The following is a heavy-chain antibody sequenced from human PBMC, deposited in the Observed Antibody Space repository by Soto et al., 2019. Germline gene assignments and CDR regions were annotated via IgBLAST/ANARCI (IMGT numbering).Heavy chain of an antibody. CDR2: IYYSGST. Sequence: SETLSLTCTVSGGSISSYYWSWIRQPPGKGLEWIGYIYYSGSTNYNPSLKSRVTISVDTSKNQFSLKLSSVTAADTAVYYCVRAPIYDSSGYYYPSYYFDYWGQGTLVTVSS. CDR3: VRAPIYDSSGYYYPSYYFDY. D-gene: IGHD3-22*01. V-gene: IGHV4-59*01. J-gene: IGHJ4*02. CDR1: GGSISSYY.